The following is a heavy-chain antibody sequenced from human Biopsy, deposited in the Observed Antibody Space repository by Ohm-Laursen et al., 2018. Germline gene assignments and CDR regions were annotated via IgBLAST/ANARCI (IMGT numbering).Heavy chain of an antibody. D-gene: IGHD1-26*01. J-gene: IGHJ5*02. V-gene: IGHV1-69*10. CDR2: IIPIPNVA. Sequence: ASVKVSCKASGDSFTSYAIGWVRQAPGQGLEWMGGIIPIPNVATYAQKFQGRITITADESTSTAYMELNSLTSDDTAVYFCARGEGSSWFDPWGHGTPVTVSS. CDR1: GDSFTSYA. CDR3: ARGEGSSWFDP.